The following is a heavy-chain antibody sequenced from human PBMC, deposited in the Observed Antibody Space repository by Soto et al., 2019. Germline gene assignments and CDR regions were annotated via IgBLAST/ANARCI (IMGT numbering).Heavy chain of an antibody. CDR3: ASLPATSDFEF. V-gene: IGHV4-4*02. J-gene: IGHJ4*02. D-gene: IGHD2-2*01. CDR2: IYHSGST. CDR1: GGSISSSNW. Sequence: QVQLQESGPGLVKPSGTLSLTCAVSGGSISSSNWWSWVRQPPGKGLEWIGEIYHSGSTNYNPSLKSRITIPVDKSIHQFSLKLSSVTAADTAVYYCASLPATSDFEFWGQGTLVTVSS.